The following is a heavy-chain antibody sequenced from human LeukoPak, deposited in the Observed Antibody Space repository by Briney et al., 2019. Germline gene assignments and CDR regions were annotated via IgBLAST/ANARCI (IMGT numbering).Heavy chain of an antibody. J-gene: IGHJ4*02. D-gene: IGHD6-13*01. Sequence: GASVKVSCKASGYTFTSYGISWVRQAPGQGLEWMGWISAYNGNTNYAQKLQGRVTMTTDTSTSTAYMELRSLRSDDTAVYYCARNISGGIAAPHRPPGFDYWGQGTLVTVSS. V-gene: IGHV1-18*01. CDR1: GYTFTSYG. CDR3: ARNISGGIAAPHRPPGFDY. CDR2: ISAYNGNT.